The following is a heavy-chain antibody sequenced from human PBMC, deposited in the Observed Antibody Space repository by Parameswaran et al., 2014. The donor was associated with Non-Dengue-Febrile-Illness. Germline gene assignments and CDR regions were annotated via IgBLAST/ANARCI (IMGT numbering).Heavy chain of an antibody. D-gene: IGHD3-9*01. CDR2: ISGSGGST. Sequence: SNARGCARCPGKGLEWVSAISGSGGSTYYADSVKGRFTISRDNSKNTLYLQMNSLRAEDTAVYYCAKDRYYDILTGYPEGIYWGQGTLVTVSS. V-gene: IGHV3-23*01. CDR1: SNA. J-gene: IGHJ4*02. CDR3: AKDRYYDILTGYPEGIY.